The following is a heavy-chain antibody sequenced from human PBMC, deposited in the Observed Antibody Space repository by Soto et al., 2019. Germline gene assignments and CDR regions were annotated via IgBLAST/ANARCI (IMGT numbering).Heavy chain of an antibody. D-gene: IGHD3-22*01. V-gene: IGHV1-18*01. CDR2: ISAYNGNT. Sequence: ASVKVSCKASGYTFTSYGISWVRQAPGQGLEWMGWISAYNGNTNYAQKLQGRVTMTTETSTSTAYMELRSLRSDDTAVYYCARTLYYDSSGPGGGWGQGTLVTVSS. J-gene: IGHJ4*02. CDR3: ARTLYYDSSGPGGG. CDR1: GYTFTSYG.